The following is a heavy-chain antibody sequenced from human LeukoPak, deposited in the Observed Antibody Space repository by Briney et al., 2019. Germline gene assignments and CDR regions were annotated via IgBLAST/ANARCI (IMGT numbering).Heavy chain of an antibody. CDR2: INHRGST. CDR1: GGSFSGYY. J-gene: IGHJ4*02. Sequence: SETLSLTCGVYGGSFSGYYWSWIRQLPGKGLEWIGEINHRGSTNYNPSLKSRVTISVDTSKNQFSLRLSSVTAADTAVYYCARDGRDTSALYNPLRFDYWGQGTLVTVSS. V-gene: IGHV4-34*01. CDR3: ARDGRDTSALYNPLRFDY. D-gene: IGHD1-1*01.